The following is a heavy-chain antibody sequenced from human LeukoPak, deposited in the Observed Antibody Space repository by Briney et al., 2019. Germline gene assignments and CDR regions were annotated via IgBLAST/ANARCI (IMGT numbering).Heavy chain of an antibody. Sequence: ASVKVSCKASGGTFSSYAISWVRQAPGQGLEWMGGIIPIFGTANYAQKFQGRVTITTDESTSTAYMELSSLRSEDTAVCYCAKYCSSTSCQKAFDIWGQGTTVTVSS. V-gene: IGHV1-69*05. J-gene: IGHJ3*02. D-gene: IGHD2-2*01. CDR2: IIPIFGTA. CDR1: GGTFSSYA. CDR3: AKYCSSTSCQKAFDI.